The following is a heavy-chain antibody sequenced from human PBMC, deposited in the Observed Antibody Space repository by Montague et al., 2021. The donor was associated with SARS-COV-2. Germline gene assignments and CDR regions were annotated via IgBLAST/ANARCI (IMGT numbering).Heavy chain of an antibody. CDR1: VFTFSSYS. Sequence: SLRLSCVASVFTFSSYSMNLVRQAPGKGLEWVSSISSSSSYIYYAYSXKVLFTISRDNAKNSLYLQMNSLRAEDTAVYYCARGPYSSDQLFHYYYGMDVWGQGTTVTVSS. CDR2: ISSSSSYI. CDR3: ARGPYSSDQLFHYYYGMDV. D-gene: IGHD6-19*01. V-gene: IGHV3-21*01. J-gene: IGHJ6*02.